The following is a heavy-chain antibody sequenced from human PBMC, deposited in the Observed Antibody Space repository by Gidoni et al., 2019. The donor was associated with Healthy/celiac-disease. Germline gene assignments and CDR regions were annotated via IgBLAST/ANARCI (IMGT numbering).Heavy chain of an antibody. V-gene: IGHV3-21*01. CDR2: ISSSSSYI. J-gene: IGHJ4*02. Sequence: EVQLVESGGGLVKPGGSLRLCCAASGFTFSSYSMNWVRQAPGKGLEWVSSISSSSSYIYYADAVKGRVTISRDNAKNSLYLQMNSLRAEDTAVYYCATLSAVAGTAGGYWGQGTLVTVSS. CDR1: GFTFSSYS. CDR3: ATLSAVAGTAGGY. D-gene: IGHD6-19*01.